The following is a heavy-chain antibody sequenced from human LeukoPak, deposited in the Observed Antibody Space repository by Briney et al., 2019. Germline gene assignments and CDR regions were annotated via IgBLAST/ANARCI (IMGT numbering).Heavy chain of an antibody. J-gene: IGHJ4*02. Sequence: GRSLRLSCTTSGFTFDDYAMHWVRQVPGKGLEWVSGITWNSVNIGYADSVRGRFTIPRDNAKNSLYLQMNSLRAEDTALYYCAKDKAMAGFYYFDYWGQGTLVTVSS. CDR2: ITWNSVNI. CDR1: GFTFDDYA. CDR3: AKDKAMAGFYYFDY. V-gene: IGHV3-9*01. D-gene: IGHD6-19*01.